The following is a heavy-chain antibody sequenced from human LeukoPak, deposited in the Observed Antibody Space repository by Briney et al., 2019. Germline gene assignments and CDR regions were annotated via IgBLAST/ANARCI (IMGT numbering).Heavy chain of an antibody. CDR3: ARAPPYCGGDCSDWYFDL. V-gene: IGHV3-21*01. CDR2: ISRGSGSI. CDR1: GFTLSSYS. D-gene: IGHD2-21*02. J-gene: IGHJ2*01. Sequence: PGGSLRLSCAASGFTLSSYSMNWVRQAPGKGMEWVSSISRGSGSIYYADSLKGRFTISRDNAKNSLYLQMNSLRVEDTAVYYCARAPPYCGGDCSDWYFDLWGRGTLVTVSS.